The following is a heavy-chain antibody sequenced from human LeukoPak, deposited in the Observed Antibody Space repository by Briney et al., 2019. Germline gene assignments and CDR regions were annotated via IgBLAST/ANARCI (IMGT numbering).Heavy chain of an antibody. CDR3: ARAINAGDFDY. CDR2: IYSGGHT. V-gene: IGHV3-53*01. CDR1: GFTVSSNY. Sequence: PGGSLRLPCAASGFTVSSNYMNWVRQAPGKGLEWVSVIYSGGHTYYADSVKGRFTISRDNSKNTLYLQMNSLRAEDTAVYYCARAINAGDFDYWGQGTLVTVSS. J-gene: IGHJ4*02. D-gene: IGHD2-8*02.